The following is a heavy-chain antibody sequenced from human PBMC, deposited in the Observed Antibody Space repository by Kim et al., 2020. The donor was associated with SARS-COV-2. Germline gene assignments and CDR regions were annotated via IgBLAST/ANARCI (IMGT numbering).Heavy chain of an antibody. Sequence: SVKVSCKASGGTFSSYAISWVRQAPGQGLEWMGGIIPIFGTANYAQKFQGRVTITADESTSTAYMELSSLRSEDTAVYYCARVPSRVLGAFDIGGQGTMVTVSS. CDR3: ARVPSRVLGAFDI. CDR2: IIPIFGTA. CDR1: GGTFSSYA. J-gene: IGHJ3*02. V-gene: IGHV1-69*13. D-gene: IGHD6-13*01.